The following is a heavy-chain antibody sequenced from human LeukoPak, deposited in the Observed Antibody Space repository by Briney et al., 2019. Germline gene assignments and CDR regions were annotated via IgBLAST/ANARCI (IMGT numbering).Heavy chain of an antibody. CDR1: GYTFTGYY. J-gene: IGHJ5*02. V-gene: IGHV1-2*02. Sequence: ASVKVSCKASGYTFTGYYMHWVRQAPGQGLEWMGWINPNSGGTNYAQKFQGRVTMTRDTSISTAYMELSRLRSDDTAVYYCARDPRRDYVWGSYRPNWLDPWGQGTLVTVSS. CDR3: ARDPRRDYVWGSYRPNWLDP. D-gene: IGHD3-16*02. CDR2: INPNSGGT.